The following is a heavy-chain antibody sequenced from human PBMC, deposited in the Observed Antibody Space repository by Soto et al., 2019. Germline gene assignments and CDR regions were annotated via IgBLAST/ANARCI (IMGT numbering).Heavy chain of an antibody. CDR3: ATDSGYDEGAFDI. CDR1: GFTFSSYS. J-gene: IGHJ3*02. CDR2: ISSSSSYI. Sequence: GGSLRLSCAASGFTFSSYSMNWVRQAPGKGLEWVSSISSSSSYIYYADSVKGRFTISRDNAKNSLYLQMNSLRAEDTAVYYCATDSGYDEGAFDIWGQGTMVTVSS. V-gene: IGHV3-21*01. D-gene: IGHD5-12*01.